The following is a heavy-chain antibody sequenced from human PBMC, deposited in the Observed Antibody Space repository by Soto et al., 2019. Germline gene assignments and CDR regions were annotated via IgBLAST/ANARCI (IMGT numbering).Heavy chain of an antibody. V-gene: IGHV3-74*01. CDR3: AKEEELSPGYSLDY. J-gene: IGHJ4*02. CDR2: IKSDGSST. Sequence: EVQLVESGGGLVQPGGSLRLSCAASEFTFSTYWIHWVRQVPGKGLVWVSRIKSDGSSTYYADSVKGRFTISRDNAKNTLYLQMNSLRDEDTAVYYCAKEEELSPGYSLDYWGQGTLVTVSS. CDR1: EFTFSTYW. D-gene: IGHD1-26*01.